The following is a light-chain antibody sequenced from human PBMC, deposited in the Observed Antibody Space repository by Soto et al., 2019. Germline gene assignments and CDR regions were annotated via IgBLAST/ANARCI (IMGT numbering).Light chain of an antibody. V-gene: IGLV8-61*01. J-gene: IGLJ3*02. CDR2: STG. Sequence: QTVVTQEPSLSVSPGATVTLTCALNSGSVSSSSHPSWYQQTPGQAPRTLIYSTGIRSSGVSDRFSGSILGNKAALTITGAQADDESDYYWWLHLGSGIWMFGGGTKLTVL. CDR1: SGSVSSSSH. CDR3: WLHLGSGIWM.